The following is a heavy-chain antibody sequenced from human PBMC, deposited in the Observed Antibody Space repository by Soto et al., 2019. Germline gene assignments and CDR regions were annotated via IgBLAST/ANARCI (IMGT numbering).Heavy chain of an antibody. CDR3: AAGYSGSYYYYYYMDV. CDR2: IVVGSCNT. V-gene: IGHV1-58*01. Sequence: ASVKVSCKASGFTFTSSAVQWVRQARGQRLAWIGWIVVGSCNTNYAQKFQERVTITRDMSTSTAYMELSSLRSEDTAVYYCAAGYSGSYYYYYYMDVWGKGTTVTVSS. D-gene: IGHD1-26*01. CDR1: GFTFTSSA. J-gene: IGHJ6*03.